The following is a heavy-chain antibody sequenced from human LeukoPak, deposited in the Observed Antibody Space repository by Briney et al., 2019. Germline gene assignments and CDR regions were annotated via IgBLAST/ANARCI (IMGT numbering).Heavy chain of an antibody. Sequence: GSLRLSCAASGFTFSSYSMNWVRQAPGKGLEWIGEINHGGSTNYNPSLKSRVTISVDTSKNQFSLKLSSVTAADTAVYYCARGPLAAAGTLTYYYYGMDVWGQGTTVTVSS. CDR3: ARGPLAAAGTLTYYYYGMDV. D-gene: IGHD6-13*01. CDR1: GFTFSSYS. V-gene: IGHV4-34*01. J-gene: IGHJ6*02. CDR2: INHGGST.